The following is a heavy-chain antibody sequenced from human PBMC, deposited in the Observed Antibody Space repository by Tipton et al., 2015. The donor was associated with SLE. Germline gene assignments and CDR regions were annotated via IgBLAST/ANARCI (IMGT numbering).Heavy chain of an antibody. J-gene: IGHJ4*02. D-gene: IGHD2-8*01. CDR3: TRDPRRYCTNGVCYPV. CDR1: GFTFGDYA. Sequence: SLRLSCPASGFTFGDYAMSWFRQAPGKGLEWVGFIRSKAYGGTTEYAASVKGRFTISRDDSKSIAYLQMNSLKTEDTAVYYCTRDPRRYCTNGVCYPVWGQGTLVTVSS. CDR2: IRSKAYGGTT. V-gene: IGHV3-49*03.